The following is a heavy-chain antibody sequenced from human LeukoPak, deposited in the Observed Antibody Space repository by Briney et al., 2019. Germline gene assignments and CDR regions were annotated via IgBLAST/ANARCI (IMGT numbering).Heavy chain of an antibody. CDR3: ARVSYSSGWYVDHYYYMDV. CDR1: GYTFTGYY. J-gene: IGHJ6*03. D-gene: IGHD6-19*01. V-gene: IGHV1-2*02. CDR2: INPNSGGT. Sequence: ASVKVSCKASGYTFTGYYMHWVRQAPGQGLEWRGWINPNSGGTNYAQKFQGRVTMTRDTSISTAYLELSRLRSDDTAVYYCARVSYSSGWYVDHYYYMDVWGKGTTVTVSS.